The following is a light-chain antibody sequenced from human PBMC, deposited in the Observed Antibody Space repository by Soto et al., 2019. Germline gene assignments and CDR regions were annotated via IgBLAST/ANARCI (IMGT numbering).Light chain of an antibody. J-gene: IGKJ4*01. V-gene: IGKV3-11*01. CDR2: YAS. CDR1: QSVTNT. CDR3: LQRSNWPLT. Sequence: EIVMTQSPATLSVYPGERVTISCRASQSVTNTLAWYQHKPGQAPRLLISYASRGATGIPSRFSGSGSGTDFTLTINSLEPEDFGVYYCLQRSNWPLTFGGGTKVDIK.